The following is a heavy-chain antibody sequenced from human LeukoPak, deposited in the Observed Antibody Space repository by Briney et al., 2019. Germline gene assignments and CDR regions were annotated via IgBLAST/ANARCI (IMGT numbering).Heavy chain of an antibody. Sequence: GGSLRLSCAASGFTFSSYAMSWVRQAPGKGLEWVSLVYAGGSTYYADSVKGRFTISRDKSKNTLYLQMNSLRAEDSAVYYCARDRYYGAGSYGNYYGMDVWGQGTTVTVSS. CDR2: VYAGGST. J-gene: IGHJ6*02. CDR1: GFTFSSYA. D-gene: IGHD3-10*01. CDR3: ARDRYYGAGSYGNYYGMDV. V-gene: IGHV3-53*05.